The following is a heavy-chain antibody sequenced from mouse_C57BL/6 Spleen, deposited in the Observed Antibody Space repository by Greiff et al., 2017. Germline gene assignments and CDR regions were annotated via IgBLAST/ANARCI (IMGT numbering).Heavy chain of an antibody. Sequence: VQLQQSGPELVKPGASVKISCKASGYTFTDYYMNWVKQSHGKSLEWIGDINPNNGGTSYNQKFKGKATLTVDKSSSTAYMERRSLTSEDSAVYYCAGATYDYFDYWGQGTTLTVSS. J-gene: IGHJ2*01. CDR1: GYTFTDYY. CDR3: AGATYDYFDY. V-gene: IGHV1-26*01. D-gene: IGHD6-1*01. CDR2: INPNNGGT.